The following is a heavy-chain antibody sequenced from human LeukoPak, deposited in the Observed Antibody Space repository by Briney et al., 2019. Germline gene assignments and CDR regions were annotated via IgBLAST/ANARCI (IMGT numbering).Heavy chain of an antibody. CDR3: ARVGSSSWSDRNWFDP. CDR2: INQSGNT. CDR1: GGSFSGYY. D-gene: IGHD6-13*01. Sequence: SETLSLTCAVYGGSFSGYYWSWIRQPPGKGLEWIGEINQSGNTNYNSSLKSRVTISVDTSKNWFSLKLSYVTAADTAVYYCARVGSSSWSDRNWFDPWGQGTLVTVSS. J-gene: IGHJ5*02. V-gene: IGHV4-34*01.